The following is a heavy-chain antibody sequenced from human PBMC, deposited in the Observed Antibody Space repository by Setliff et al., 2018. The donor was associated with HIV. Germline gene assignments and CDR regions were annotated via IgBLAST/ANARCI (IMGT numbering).Heavy chain of an antibody. J-gene: IGHJ4*02. V-gene: IGHV4-34*01. Sequence: PSETLSLTCAVYGGSFSGYYWSWIRQPPGKGLEWVGSIYYNGNTFYNRSLQSRVTISLDTSKNQFSLELRSVTAADTAVYYCARATWLVHPFPLYYFDYWGQGTLVTVSS. CDR2: IYYNGNT. D-gene: IGHD6-19*01. CDR1: GGSFSGYY. CDR3: ARATWLVHPFPLYYFDY.